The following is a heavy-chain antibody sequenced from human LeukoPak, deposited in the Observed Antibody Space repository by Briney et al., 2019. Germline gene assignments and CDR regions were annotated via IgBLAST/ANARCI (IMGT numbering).Heavy chain of an antibody. J-gene: IGHJ3*01. D-gene: IGHD1-26*01. CDR2: IRTEANSFAT. V-gene: IGHV3-73*01. CDR1: GFTLSGSA. CDR3: TRHGRGSLNVFDV. Sequence: GGSLRLSCAASGFTLSGSAMHWARQASGKGLEWVGRIRTEANSFATAYAASVEGRFTISRDDSQNTAYLQMNSLKTEDTAVYYCTRHGRGSLNVFDVWGQGTMVTVSS.